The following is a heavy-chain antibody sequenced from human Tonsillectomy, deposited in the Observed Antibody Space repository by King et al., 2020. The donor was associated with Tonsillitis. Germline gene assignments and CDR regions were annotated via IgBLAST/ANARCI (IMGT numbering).Heavy chain of an antibody. Sequence: VQLVESGGGLVKPGGSLRLSCAASGFTFSYYSMNLVRQAPGKGLEWVSSISSSSTDIYYADSVKGRFTTSRDNAKNSLYLQMNSLRSEDTSVYYCARGDYYDTSGFADYWGQGTLVTVSS. D-gene: IGHD3-22*01. J-gene: IGHJ4*02. CDR2: ISSSSTDI. V-gene: IGHV3-21*01. CDR1: GFTFSYYS. CDR3: ARGDYYDTSGFADY.